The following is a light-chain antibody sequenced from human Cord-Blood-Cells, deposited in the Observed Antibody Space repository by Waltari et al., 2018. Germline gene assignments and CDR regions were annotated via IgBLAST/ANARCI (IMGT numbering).Light chain of an antibody. CDR3: QQSYSTPLT. Sequence: DIQMTQSPSSLSASVGDRVTITCRASQSISSYLNWYQQKPGKAPQLLIYAASSLQSWVPSRFSGSGSVTDFTLTISSLQPEDFATYYCQQSYSTPLTFGGGTKVEIK. V-gene: IGKV1-39*01. CDR2: AAS. J-gene: IGKJ4*01. CDR1: QSISSY.